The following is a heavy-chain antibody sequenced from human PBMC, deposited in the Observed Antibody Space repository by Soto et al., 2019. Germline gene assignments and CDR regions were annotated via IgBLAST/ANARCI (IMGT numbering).Heavy chain of an antibody. CDR1: GFTFSSYA. D-gene: IGHD3-22*01. V-gene: IGHV3-23*01. Sequence: GGSLRLSCAASGFTFSSYAMSWVRQAPGKGLEWVSAISGSGGSTYYADSVKGRFTISRDNSKNTLYLQMNSLRAEDTAVYYCARVLRGRIIYYYDSSNAFDIWGQGTMVTVSS. CDR3: ARVLRGRIIYYYDSSNAFDI. CDR2: ISGSGGST. J-gene: IGHJ3*02.